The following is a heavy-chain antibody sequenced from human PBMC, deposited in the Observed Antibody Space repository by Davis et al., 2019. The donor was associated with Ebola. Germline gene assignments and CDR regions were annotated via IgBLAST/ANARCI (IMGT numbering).Heavy chain of an antibody. D-gene: IGHD2-2*02. CDR1: GGSFSGYY. J-gene: IGHJ5*02. Sequence: SELLSFTCALHGGSFSGYYWSWIRQPPGKGLEWIGEINHSGSTNYNPSLKSRVTISVDTSKNQFSLKLSSVTAADTAVYYCARGYTGWFDPWGQGTLVTVSS. CDR3: ARGYTGWFDP. V-gene: IGHV4-34*01. CDR2: INHSGST.